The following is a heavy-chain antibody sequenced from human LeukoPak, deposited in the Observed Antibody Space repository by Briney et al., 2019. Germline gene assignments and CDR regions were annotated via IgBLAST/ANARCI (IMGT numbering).Heavy chain of an antibody. D-gene: IGHD5-12*01. V-gene: IGHV3-7*01. Sequence: GGALRLSCAASGFTFSHYWMTWVRQAPGKGLEWVAQINQDGREEYYMDSVKARFTISRDNAKNSVFLQMNSLRAEDTAVYYCVRDGGVSGYDLLDCWGQGTLVTVSS. CDR3: VRDGGVSGYDLLDC. CDR1: GFTFSHYW. CDR2: INQDGREE. J-gene: IGHJ4*02.